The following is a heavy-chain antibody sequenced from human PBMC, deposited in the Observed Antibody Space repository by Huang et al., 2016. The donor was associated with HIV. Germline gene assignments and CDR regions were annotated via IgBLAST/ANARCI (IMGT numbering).Heavy chain of an antibody. V-gene: IGHV3-30*02. CDR2: IQFDGVNK. Sequence: QVQLVESGGGVVQPGGSLRLSCAATGFTFSSYAMHGVRQAPGKGVEWGAYIQFDGVNKNYADSVKGRFTISRDNSKNTLYLQISSLRAEDTAVYYCVKFTIDDSSVAAWGQGTLVTVS. J-gene: IGHJ5*02. CDR1: GFTFSSYA. CDR3: VKFTIDDSSVAA. D-gene: IGHD6-19*01.